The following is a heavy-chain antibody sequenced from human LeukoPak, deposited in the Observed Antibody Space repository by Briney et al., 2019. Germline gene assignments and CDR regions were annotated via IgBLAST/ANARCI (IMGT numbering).Heavy chain of an antibody. CDR1: GFTLRNYW. J-gene: IGHJ4*02. Sequence: QTGGSLRLSCAASGFTLRNYWMHWVRQPPGKGLVWVSHINGDGSNTGYADSVKGRFTISRDNAKNTLYLQINSLRAEDTAVYYCARGNYPSSFDYWGQGTLVTVSS. CDR3: ARGNYPSSFDY. D-gene: IGHD5-24*01. CDR2: INGDGSNT. V-gene: IGHV3-74*01.